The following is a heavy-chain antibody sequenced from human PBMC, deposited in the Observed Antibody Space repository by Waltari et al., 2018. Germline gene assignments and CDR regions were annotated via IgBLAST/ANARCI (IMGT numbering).Heavy chain of an antibody. CDR1: GGTFSSSA. Sequence: QVQLVQSGAEVKKPGSSVKVSCKASGGTFSSSAISWVRQAPGQGLEWMGGIIPIFGTANYAQKFQGRVTITADESTSTAYMELSSLRSEDTAVYYCASRGAYGSGTDYYYGMDVWGQGTTVTVSS. V-gene: IGHV1-69*12. CDR2: IIPIFGTA. J-gene: IGHJ6*02. CDR3: ASRGAYGSGTDYYYGMDV. D-gene: IGHD3-10*01.